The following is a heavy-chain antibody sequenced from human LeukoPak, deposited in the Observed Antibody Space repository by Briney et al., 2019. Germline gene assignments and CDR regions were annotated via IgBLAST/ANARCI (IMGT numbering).Heavy chain of an antibody. J-gene: IGHJ4*02. CDR1: GFTFSSYI. CDR3: ARELSGDLDY. D-gene: IGHD3-3*01. CDR2: ISSRNTYI. V-gene: IGHV3-21*01. Sequence: GGSLRLSCAASGFTFSSYIMNWVRQAPGKGLEWVSSISSRNTYIYYADSVKGRFTISRDNAKNSLYLQMSSLRAEDTAVYYCARELSGDLDYWGQGTLVTVSS.